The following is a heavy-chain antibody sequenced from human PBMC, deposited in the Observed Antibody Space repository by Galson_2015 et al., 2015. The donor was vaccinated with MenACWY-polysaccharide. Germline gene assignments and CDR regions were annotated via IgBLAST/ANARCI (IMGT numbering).Heavy chain of an antibody. CDR2: TYYRSKWYN. J-gene: IGHJ4*02. D-gene: IGHD6-13*01. Sequence: CAISGDSVSSNSAAWNWIRQPPSRGPEWLGRTYYRSKWYNDYAVSVKSRITINPDTSKNHFSLQLNSVTPDDTAIYYCARDPASTSWCYFDYWGQGTLVTVSS. CDR1: GDSVSSNSAA. V-gene: IGHV6-1*01. CDR3: ARDPASTSWCYFDY.